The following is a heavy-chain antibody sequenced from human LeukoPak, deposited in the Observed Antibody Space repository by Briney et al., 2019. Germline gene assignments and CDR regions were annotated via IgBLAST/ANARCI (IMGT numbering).Heavy chain of an antibody. V-gene: IGHV4-34*01. CDR2: INHSGST. J-gene: IGHJ4*02. D-gene: IGHD1-1*01. CDR3: AFASWVPYDY. Sequence: SETLSLTCAVYGGSFSGYYWSWIRQPPGKGLEWIGEINHSGSTNYNPSLKSRVTISVDTSKNQFPLKLSSVTAADTAVYYCAFASWVPYDYWGQGTLVTVSS. CDR1: GGSFSGYY.